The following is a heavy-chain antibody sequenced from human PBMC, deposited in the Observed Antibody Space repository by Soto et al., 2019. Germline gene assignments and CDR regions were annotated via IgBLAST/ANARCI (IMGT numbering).Heavy chain of an antibody. Sequence: GASVKVSCKASGYTFTSYGISWVRQAPGQGLERMGWISAYNGNTNYAQKLQGRVTMTTDTSTSTAYMELRSLRSDDTAAYYCARGVGGSYYPPPIYWGQGTLVTVSS. D-gene: IGHD1-26*01. J-gene: IGHJ4*02. CDR1: GYTFTSYG. CDR3: ARGVGGSYYPPPIY. CDR2: ISAYNGNT. V-gene: IGHV1-18*01.